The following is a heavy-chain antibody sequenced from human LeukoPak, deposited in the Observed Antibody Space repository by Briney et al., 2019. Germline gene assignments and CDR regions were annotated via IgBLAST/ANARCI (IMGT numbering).Heavy chain of an antibody. CDR3: ATSPLRGHFDY. CDR2: ISYDGSNK. V-gene: IGHV3-30*03. CDR1: GFTFSQYW. D-gene: IGHD4-17*01. J-gene: IGHJ4*02. Sequence: GGSLRLSCAASGFTFSQYWMSWVRQAPGKGLEWVAFISYDGSNKYYADSVKGRFTISRDNSKNTLYLQMNSLRAEDTAVYYCATSPLRGHFDYWGQGTLVTVSS.